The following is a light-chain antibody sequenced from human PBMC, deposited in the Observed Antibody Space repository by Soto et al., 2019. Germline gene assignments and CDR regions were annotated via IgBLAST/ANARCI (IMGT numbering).Light chain of an antibody. CDR1: QSLSNSY. J-gene: IGKJ5*01. V-gene: IGKV3D-20*02. CDR3: QQRSNWPPIT. Sequence: EIVLSQSPGTLSLSTGERATLSCRASQSLSNSYLAWYQQRPGQAPRLLIYSTSSRATGIPDRFRGSGSGADFTLTISSLEPEDFAVYYCQQRSNWPPITFGQGTRLEIK. CDR2: STS.